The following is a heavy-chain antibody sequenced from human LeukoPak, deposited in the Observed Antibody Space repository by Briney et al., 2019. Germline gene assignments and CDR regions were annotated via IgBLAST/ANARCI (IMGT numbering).Heavy chain of an antibody. J-gene: IGHJ4*02. CDR3: VREILYCSGGSCYRGPFDN. CDR2: IYYSGST. Sequence: NPSETLSLTCTVSGDSFNNNTYYWGWIRQPPGKGLQWIGNIYYSGSTYYNPSLKSRVTISGDTSKNQFSLRLTSVTAADTAVYYCVREILYCSGGSCYRGPFDNWGQGTLVTVSA. CDR1: GDSFNNNTYY. V-gene: IGHV4-39*07. D-gene: IGHD2-15*01.